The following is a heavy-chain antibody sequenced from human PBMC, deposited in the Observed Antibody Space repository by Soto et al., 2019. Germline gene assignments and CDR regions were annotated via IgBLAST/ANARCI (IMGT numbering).Heavy chain of an antibody. CDR2: TYYRSKWYN. J-gene: IGHJ4*02. CDR3: ARKSTRAYSSSWFDY. V-gene: IGHV6-1*01. D-gene: IGHD6-13*01. CDR1: GDSVSSNSAA. Sequence: KQSQTLSLTCAISGDSVSSNSAAWNWIRQSPSRGLEWLGRTYYRSKWYNDYAVSVKSRITINPDTSKNQFSLQLNSVTPEDTAVYYCARKSTRAYSSSWFDYWGQGTLVTVSS.